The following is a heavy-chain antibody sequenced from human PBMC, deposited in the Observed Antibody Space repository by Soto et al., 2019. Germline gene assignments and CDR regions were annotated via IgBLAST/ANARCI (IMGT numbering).Heavy chain of an antibody. CDR3: AAFDPGPMGFDP. CDR2: IVVGSGNT. D-gene: IGHD3-9*01. V-gene: IGHV1-58*01. CDR1: GFTFSSSA. Sequence: ASVKVSCKASGFTFSSSAVQWVRQARGQRLEWIGKIVVGSGNTNYAQKFQERVTITRDMSTSTAYMELTSLRSEDTAFYYCAAFDPGPMGFDPWGQGALVTVSS. J-gene: IGHJ5*02.